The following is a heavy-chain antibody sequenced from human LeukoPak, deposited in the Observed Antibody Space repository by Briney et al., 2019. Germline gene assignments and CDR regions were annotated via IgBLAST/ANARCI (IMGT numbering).Heavy chain of an antibody. CDR2: IYGSGST. CDR1: GGSISSDF. Sequence: SETLSLTCTVSGGSISSDFWIWVRQPPGKGLEWIGYIYGSGSTNYNPSLKSRVSISVDTSKNQFSLKLSSVTAADTAVYYCARGITGTTGDYYYYYMDVWGKGTTVTVSS. V-gene: IGHV4-59*08. J-gene: IGHJ6*03. CDR3: ARGITGTTGDYYYYYMDV. D-gene: IGHD1-7*01.